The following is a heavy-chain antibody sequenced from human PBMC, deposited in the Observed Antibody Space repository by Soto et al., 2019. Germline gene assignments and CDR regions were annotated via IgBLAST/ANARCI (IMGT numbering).Heavy chain of an antibody. Sequence: GGSXRLSCAASGFTFSSYSMNWVRQAPGKGLEWVSYISSSSSTIYYADSVKGRFTISRDNAKNSLYLQMNSLRDEDTAVYYCARLITPQWLAKREGVMNWFDPWDQGTLVTVSS. CDR2: ISSSSSTI. CDR1: GFTFSSYS. V-gene: IGHV3-48*02. J-gene: IGHJ5*02. D-gene: IGHD6-19*01. CDR3: ARLITPQWLAKREGVMNWFDP.